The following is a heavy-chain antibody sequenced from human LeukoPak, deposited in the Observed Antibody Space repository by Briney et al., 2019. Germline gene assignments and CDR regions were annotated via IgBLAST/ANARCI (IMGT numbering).Heavy chain of an antibody. CDR1: GGSISSYY. Sequence: PSETLSLTCTVPGGSISSYYWSWIRQPPGKGLEWIGYIYYSGSTNYNPSLKSRVTISVDTSKNQFSLKLTSVTAADTAVYYCARAHLYASGGYSDYWGQGTLVTVSS. D-gene: IGHD3-10*01. V-gene: IGHV4-59*01. CDR2: IYYSGST. J-gene: IGHJ4*02. CDR3: ARAHLYASGGYSDY.